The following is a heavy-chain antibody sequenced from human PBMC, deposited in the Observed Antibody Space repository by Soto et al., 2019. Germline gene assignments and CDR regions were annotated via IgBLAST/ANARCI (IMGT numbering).Heavy chain of an antibody. Sequence: ASVKCSCKASGYTFTGYYMHWVRQAPGQGLEWMGWINPNSGGTNYAQKFQGRVTMTRDTSISTAYMELSRLRSDDTAVYYCARARDPITMIVASWGQGTLVTVSS. CDR3: ARARDPITMIVAS. CDR2: INPNSGGT. J-gene: IGHJ5*02. D-gene: IGHD3-22*01. CDR1: GYTFTGYY. V-gene: IGHV1-2*02.